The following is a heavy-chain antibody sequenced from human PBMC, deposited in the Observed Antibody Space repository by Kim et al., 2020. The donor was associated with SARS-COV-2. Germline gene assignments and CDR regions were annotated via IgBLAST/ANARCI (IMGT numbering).Heavy chain of an antibody. J-gene: IGHJ4*02. CDR3: ARGMMGDY. V-gene: IGHV1-18*01. CDR2: NGNT. Sequence: NGNTNYAQKRQGRVTMATDTSTSTAYMELRSLRSDDTAVYYCARGMMGDYWGQGTLVTVSS. D-gene: IGHD1-26*01.